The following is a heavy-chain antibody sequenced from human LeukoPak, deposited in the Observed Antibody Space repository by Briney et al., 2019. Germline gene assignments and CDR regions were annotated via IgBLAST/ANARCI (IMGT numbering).Heavy chain of an antibody. CDR1: GFTFDDYG. Sequence: PGGSLRLSCAASGFTFDDYGMSWVRQAPGKGLEWVSGINWNGGSTGYADSVKGRFTISRDNAKNSLYLQMNSLRAEDTALYYCARQDIVVVPAAKFGFDPWGQGTLVTVSS. D-gene: IGHD2-2*01. CDR3: ARQDIVVVPAAKFGFDP. J-gene: IGHJ5*02. CDR2: INWNGGST. V-gene: IGHV3-20*04.